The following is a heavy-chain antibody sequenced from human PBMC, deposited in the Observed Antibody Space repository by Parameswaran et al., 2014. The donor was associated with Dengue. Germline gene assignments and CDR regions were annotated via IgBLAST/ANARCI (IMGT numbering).Heavy chain of an antibody. D-gene: IGHD6-13*01. Sequence: WIRSPRKGLEWIGEINHSGSTNYNPSLKSRVTISVDTSKNQFSLKLSSVTAADTAVYYCARGRIAAAGLDYWGQGTLVTVSS. V-gene: IGHV4-34*01. CDR3: ARGRIAAAGLDY. J-gene: IGHJ4*02. CDR2: INHSGST.